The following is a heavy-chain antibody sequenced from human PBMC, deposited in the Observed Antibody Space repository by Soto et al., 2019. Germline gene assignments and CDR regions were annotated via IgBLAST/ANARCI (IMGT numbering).Heavy chain of an antibody. V-gene: IGHV4-39*01. CDR3: ARPYSYYYDSSGYQTDAFDI. CDR2: IYYSGST. J-gene: IGHJ3*02. CDR1: GGSISSSSYY. Sequence: TSETLSLTCTVSGGSISSSSYYWGWIRQPPGKGLEWIGSIYYSGSTYYNPSLKSRVTISVDTSKNQFSLKLSSVTAADTAVYYCARPYSYYYDSSGYQTDAFDIWGQGTMVTVSS. D-gene: IGHD3-22*01.